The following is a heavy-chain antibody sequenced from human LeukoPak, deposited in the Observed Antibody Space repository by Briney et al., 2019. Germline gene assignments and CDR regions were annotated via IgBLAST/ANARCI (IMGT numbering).Heavy chain of an antibody. CDR2: IYYSGST. J-gene: IGHJ6*03. V-gene: IGHV4-39*07. D-gene: IGHD6-13*01. Sequence: WFRQPPGKGLEWIGSIYYSGSTYYNPSLKSRVTISVDTSKNQFSLKLSSVTAADTAVYYCARERQQLVPYYYYYMDVWGKGTTVTVSS. CDR3: ARERQQLVPYYYYYMDV.